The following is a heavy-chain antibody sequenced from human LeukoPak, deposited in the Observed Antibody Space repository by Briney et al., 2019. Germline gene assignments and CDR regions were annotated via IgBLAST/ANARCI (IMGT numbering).Heavy chain of an antibody. D-gene: IGHD6-19*01. CDR2: ISGYNGNT. V-gene: IGHV1-18*01. Sequence: ASVKVSCKASGYTFTRSAISWVRQAPGQGLEWVGWISGYNGNTNYAQRFQGRVTVTQDTSTSTAYMDLRSLRSDDTAVYYCARQGWLVDRYDFDYWGQGTLVTVSS. CDR1: GYTFTRSA. CDR3: ARQGWLVDRYDFDY. J-gene: IGHJ4*02.